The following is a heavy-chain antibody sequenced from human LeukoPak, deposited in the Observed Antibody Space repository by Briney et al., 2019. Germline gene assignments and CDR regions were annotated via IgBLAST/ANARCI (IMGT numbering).Heavy chain of an antibody. J-gene: IGHJ5*02. V-gene: IGHV3-74*03. CDR3: ARDNPKKNTAGCLGCDSSGYFNWFDP. Sequence: QSGGSLRLSCAASGFTFSTYWMHWVRQAPGKGLVWVSRIKGDGTITTYADSVRGRFTISRDNAKNTLYLQMNSLRAEDTAVYYCARDNPKKNTAGCLGCDSSGYFNWFDPWGQGTLVTVSS. CDR1: GFTFSTYW. CDR2: IKGDGTIT. D-gene: IGHD3-22*01.